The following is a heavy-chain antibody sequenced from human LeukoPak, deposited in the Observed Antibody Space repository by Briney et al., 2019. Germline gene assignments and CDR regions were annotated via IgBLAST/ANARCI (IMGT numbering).Heavy chain of an antibody. D-gene: IGHD2-8*02. J-gene: IGHJ4*02. CDR1: GFIFSDYS. V-gene: IGHV3-48*01. CDR2: IRGSSTDI. CDR3: VRGHYWAFDH. Sequence: GGSLRLSCEASGFIFSDYSMNWVRQAPGEGLEWIAYIRGSSTDITYADSVKGRFSIYRDDAKNSLYLQMGSLRAEDTAVYYCVRGHYWAFDHWGQGILVTVSS.